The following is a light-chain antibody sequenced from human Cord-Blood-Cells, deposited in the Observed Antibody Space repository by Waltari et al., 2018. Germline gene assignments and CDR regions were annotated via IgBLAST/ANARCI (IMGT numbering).Light chain of an antibody. J-gene: IGLJ2*01. CDR1: SSDVGGYNY. CDR2: DVS. Sequence: QSALTQPASVSGSPGQSLTISCTGTSSDVGGYNYVPWYQQHPGKAPKLIIYDVSNRPSGVSNRFSGSKSGNTASLTISGLQAEDEADYYCSSYTSSSTVVFGGGTKLTVL. V-gene: IGLV2-14*01. CDR3: SSYTSSSTVV.